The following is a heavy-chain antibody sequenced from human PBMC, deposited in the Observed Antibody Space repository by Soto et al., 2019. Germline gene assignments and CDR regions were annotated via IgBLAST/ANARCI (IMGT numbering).Heavy chain of an antibody. V-gene: IGHV3-74*01. Sequence: EVQLVESGGGLVQPGGSLRLSCAASGFTFSSYWMHWVRQAPGKGLVWVSRIKSDGSGTSYADSVKGRLTISRDNEKNPLYLQKNRRNAEDTGVYYCARGVGDYYDGNGYLGRHWGQGTLVSVSA. CDR3: ARGVGDYYDGNGYLGRH. CDR1: GFTFSSYW. CDR2: IKSDGSGT. J-gene: IGHJ4*02. D-gene: IGHD3-22*01.